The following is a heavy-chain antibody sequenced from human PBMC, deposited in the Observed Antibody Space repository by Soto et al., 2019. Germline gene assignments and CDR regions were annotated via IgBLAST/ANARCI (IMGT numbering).Heavy chain of an antibody. J-gene: IGHJ6*02. CDR3: AKDLLRPGRAYGMDV. CDR1: GFTFSNYA. V-gene: IGHV3-23*01. CDR2: ISGSGNNK. D-gene: IGHD6-25*01. Sequence: GGSLRLSCAASGFTFSNYAMSWVRQAPGKGLEWVSAISGSGNNKYSADSVNGRLTISRDNSKNTLYLQMNSLRPEDTAVYYCAKDLLRPGRAYGMDVWGQGTTVTLSS.